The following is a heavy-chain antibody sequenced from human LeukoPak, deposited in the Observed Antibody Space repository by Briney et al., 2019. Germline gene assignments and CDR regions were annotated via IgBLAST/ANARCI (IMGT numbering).Heavy chain of an antibody. Sequence: SETLSLTCTVSGGSISSSSSYWSWIRQPPGKGLEWIGSIYYSGSTYYNPSLKSRVTISVDTSKNQFSLKLSSVTAADTAVYYCAIGFLEWLGNLDYWGQGTLVTVSS. V-gene: IGHV4-39*07. CDR3: AIGFLEWLGNLDY. CDR2: IYYSGST. J-gene: IGHJ4*02. CDR1: GGSISSSSSY. D-gene: IGHD3-3*01.